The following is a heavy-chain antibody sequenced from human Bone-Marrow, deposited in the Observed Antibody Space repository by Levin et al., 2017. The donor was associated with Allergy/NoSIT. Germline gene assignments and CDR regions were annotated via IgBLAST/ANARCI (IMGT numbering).Heavy chain of an antibody. CDR1: GFTFSNAW. J-gene: IGHJ6*03. Sequence: GGSLRLSCAASGFTFSNAWMSWVRQAPGKGLEWVGRIKSKTDGGTTDYAAPVKGRFTISRDDSKNTLYLQMNSLKTEDTAVYYCTTGIQLLPQYYYYYYMDVWGKGTTVTVSS. V-gene: IGHV3-15*01. CDR3: TTGIQLLPQYYYYYYMDV. D-gene: IGHD2-15*01. CDR2: IKSKTDGGTT.